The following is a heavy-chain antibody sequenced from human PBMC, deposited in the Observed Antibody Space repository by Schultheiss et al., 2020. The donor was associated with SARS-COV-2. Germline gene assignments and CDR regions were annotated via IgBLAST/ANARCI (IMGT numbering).Heavy chain of an antibody. V-gene: IGHV3-NL1*01. J-gene: IGHJ6*02. CDR3: ARVTRDSVGEGMDV. CDR1: GFTFSSYG. Sequence: GGSLRLSCAASGFTFSSYGMHWVRQAPGKGLEWVSLTYWGAKSCYADSVKGRLTISRDNSKNTLYLQMNSLRAEDTAVYYCARVTRDSVGEGMDVWGQGTTVTVSS. D-gene: IGHD5-24*01. CDR2: TYWGAKS.